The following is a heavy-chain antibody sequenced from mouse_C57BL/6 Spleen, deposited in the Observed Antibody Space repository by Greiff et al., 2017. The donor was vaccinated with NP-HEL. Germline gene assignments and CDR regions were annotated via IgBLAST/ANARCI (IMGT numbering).Heavy chain of an antibody. V-gene: IGHV5-4*01. CDR2: ISDGGSYT. Sequence: DVQLVESGGGLVKPGGSLKLSCAASGFTFSSYAMSWVRQTPEKRLEWVATISDGGSYTYYPDNVKGRFTISRDNAKNNLYLQMSHLKSEDTAMYYCARRATVVAGGDAMDYWGQGTSVTVSS. D-gene: IGHD1-1*01. CDR3: ARRATVVAGGDAMDY. CDR1: GFTFSSYA. J-gene: IGHJ4*01.